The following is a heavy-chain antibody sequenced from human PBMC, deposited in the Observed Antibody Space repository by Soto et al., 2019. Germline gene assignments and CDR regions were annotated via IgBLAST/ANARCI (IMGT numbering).Heavy chain of an antibody. CDR1: GGSISSGDYY. Sequence: SETLSLTCTVSGGSISSGDYYWSWIRQPPGKGLEWIGYIYYSGSTYYNPSLKSRVTISVDTSKNQFSLKLSSVTAADTAVYYCARDIAAAGTVNWFDPWGLGTLVTVSS. CDR3: ARDIAAAGTVNWFDP. CDR2: IYYSGST. V-gene: IGHV4-30-4*01. D-gene: IGHD6-13*01. J-gene: IGHJ5*02.